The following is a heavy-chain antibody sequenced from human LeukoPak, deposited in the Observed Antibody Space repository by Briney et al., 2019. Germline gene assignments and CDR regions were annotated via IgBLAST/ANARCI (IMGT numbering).Heavy chain of an antibody. CDR2: IHYSGSA. Sequence: PSETLSLTCTVSGGPIRTYQWSWIRQPPGKGLEWIGNIHYSGSANYNPSLKSRVTISVDTSKNQFSLKLSSVTAADTAVYYCARDSSGYYYDYWGQGTLVTVSS. J-gene: IGHJ4*02. CDR1: GGPIRTYQ. V-gene: IGHV4-59*12. CDR3: ARDSSGYYYDY. D-gene: IGHD3-22*01.